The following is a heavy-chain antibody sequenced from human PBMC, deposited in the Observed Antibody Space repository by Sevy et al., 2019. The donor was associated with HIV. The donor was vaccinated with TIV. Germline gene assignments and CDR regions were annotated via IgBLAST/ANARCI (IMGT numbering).Heavy chain of an antibody. CDR2: ISDIGNT. D-gene: IGHD6-6*01. Sequence: GGSLILSCAASGFTFSSYGMSWVRQAPGKGLEWVSVISDIGNTYYADSVKGRFTMSRDNSKNTLYLQMNSLRAEDTAVYYCAKCLAALPGYYYGVDVWGQGTTVTVSS. CDR3: AKCLAALPGYYYGVDV. CDR1: GFTFSSYG. J-gene: IGHJ6*02. V-gene: IGHV3-23*01.